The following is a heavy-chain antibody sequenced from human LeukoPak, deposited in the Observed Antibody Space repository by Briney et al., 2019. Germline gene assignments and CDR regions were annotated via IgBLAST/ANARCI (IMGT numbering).Heavy chain of an antibody. V-gene: IGHV1-8*01. CDR2: MNPNSGNT. CDR3: ARGGYCSSTSCYRDYYYGMDV. D-gene: IGHD2-2*01. J-gene: IGHJ6*02. CDR1: GYTFTSYD. Sequence: ASVKLSCKASGYTFTSYDINWVRQATGQGLEWMGWMNPNSGNTGYAQNFQGRVTMTRNTSISTAYMELSSLRSEDTAVYYCARGGYCSSTSCYRDYYYGMDVWGQGTTVTVSS.